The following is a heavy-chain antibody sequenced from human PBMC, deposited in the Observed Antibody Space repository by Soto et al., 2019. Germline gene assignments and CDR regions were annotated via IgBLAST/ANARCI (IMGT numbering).Heavy chain of an antibody. CDR2: ISAYNGNT. CDR1: GYTFSSYG. Sequence: QVQLVQSGAEVKKPGASVKVSCKASGYTFSSYGISWVRQAPGQGLEWMGWISAYNGNTNYAQKLQGRVTMTTDTSTSTAYMELRSLRSDDTTVYYCARGGIITGTTGLEYYGMDVWGQGTTVTVSS. V-gene: IGHV1-18*01. J-gene: IGHJ6*02. CDR3: ARGGIITGTTGLEYYGMDV. D-gene: IGHD1-20*01.